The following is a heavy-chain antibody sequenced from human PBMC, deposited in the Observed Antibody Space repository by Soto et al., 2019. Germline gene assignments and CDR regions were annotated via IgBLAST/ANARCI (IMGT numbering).Heavy chain of an antibody. J-gene: IGHJ6*02. Sequence: GGSLRLSCAASGFTFSSYAMSWVRQAPGKGLEWVSAISGSGGSTYYADSVKGRFTISRDNSKNTLYLQMNSLRAEDRPVYYCTKARIGGRSWYYYYYGMDVWGQGTTVTVSS. V-gene: IGHV3-23*01. CDR1: GFTFSSYA. D-gene: IGHD6-13*01. CDR3: TKARIGGRSWYYYYYGMDV. CDR2: ISGSGGST.